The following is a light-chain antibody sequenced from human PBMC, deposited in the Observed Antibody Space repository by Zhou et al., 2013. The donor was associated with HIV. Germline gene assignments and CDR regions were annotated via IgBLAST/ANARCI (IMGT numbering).Light chain of an antibody. J-gene: IGKJ1*01. CDR1: QSIDNW. CDR2: KAS. V-gene: IGKV1-5*03. Sequence: DIQMTQSPSTLSASVGDRVTITCRASQSIDNWLAWYQQKPGKAPKLLITKASSLESGVPARFSGSGSGTEFTLTISSLQPDDFATYYCQQYKSYWTFGQGTEGG. CDR3: QQYKSYWT.